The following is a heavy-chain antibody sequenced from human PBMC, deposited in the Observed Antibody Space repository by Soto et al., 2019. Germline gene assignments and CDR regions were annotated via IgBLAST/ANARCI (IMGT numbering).Heavy chain of an antibody. CDR1: GGTFSSYA. J-gene: IGHJ3*02. Sequence: ASVKVSCKASGGTFSSYAISWVRQAPGQGLEWMGGIIPIFGTANYAQKFQGRVTITADESTSTAYMELSSLRSEDTAVYYCARGGYYYDSSGYYYEAFDIWGQGTMVTVSS. CDR2: IIPIFGTA. CDR3: ARGGYYYDSSGYYYEAFDI. V-gene: IGHV1-69*13. D-gene: IGHD3-22*01.